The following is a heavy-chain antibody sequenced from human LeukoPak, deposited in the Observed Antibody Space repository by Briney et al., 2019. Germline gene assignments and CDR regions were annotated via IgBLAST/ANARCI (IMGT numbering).Heavy chain of an antibody. CDR1: GYTFTGYY. CDR3: ARGGTMIDDGMDV. CDR2: INPNSGGT. J-gene: IGHJ6*02. D-gene: IGHD3-22*01. Sequence: ASVKVSCKASGYTFTGYYMHWVRQAPGQGLEWVGWINPNSGGTNYAQKFQGRVTMTRDTSISTAYTELSSLRSEDTAVYYCARGGTMIDDGMDVWGQGTTVTVSS. V-gene: IGHV1-2*02.